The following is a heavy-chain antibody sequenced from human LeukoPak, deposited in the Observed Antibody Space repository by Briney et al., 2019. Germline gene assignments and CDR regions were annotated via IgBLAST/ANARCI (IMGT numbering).Heavy chain of an antibody. CDR1: GFTFSSYA. Sequence: GGSLRLSCAASGFTFSSYAMHWVRQAPGKGLEWVAVISYDGSNKYYADSVKGRFTISRDNSKNTLYLQMNSLRAEDTAVYYCAKTNTGCSGGSCYRLYYYYGMDVWGQGTTVTVSS. V-gene: IGHV3-30-3*02. D-gene: IGHD2-15*01. J-gene: IGHJ6*02. CDR3: AKTNTGCSGGSCYRLYYYYGMDV. CDR2: ISYDGSNK.